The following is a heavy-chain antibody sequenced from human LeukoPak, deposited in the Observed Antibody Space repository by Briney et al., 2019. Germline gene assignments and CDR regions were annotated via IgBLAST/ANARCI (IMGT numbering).Heavy chain of an antibody. CDR3: ARLDPITMVRGVIITPRFNYYMDV. V-gene: IGHV4-34*01. Sequence: SETLSLTCAVYGGSFSGYYWSWIRQPPGKGLEWIGEIYQSASTNYNPSLKSRVTISVDTSKNQFSLKLSSVTAADTAVYYCARLDPITMVRGVIITPRFNYYMDVWGKGTTVTISS. CDR2: IYQSAST. J-gene: IGHJ6*03. CDR1: GGSFSGYY. D-gene: IGHD3-10*01.